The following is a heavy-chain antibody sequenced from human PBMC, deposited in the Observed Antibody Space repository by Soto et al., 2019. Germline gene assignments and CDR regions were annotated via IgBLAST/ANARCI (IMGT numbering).Heavy chain of an antibody. Sequence: GGSLRLSCAASGFTFSSYAMSWVRQAPGKGLEWVSAISGSGGSTYYADSGKGRFTISRDKSKNTLYLQMNSRRAEDTAVYYCAKGPMTTVPFRGFDIWGQGTMVTVSS. CDR3: AKGPMTTVPFRGFDI. J-gene: IGHJ3*02. V-gene: IGHV3-23*01. D-gene: IGHD4-17*01. CDR1: GFTFSSYA. CDR2: ISGSGGST.